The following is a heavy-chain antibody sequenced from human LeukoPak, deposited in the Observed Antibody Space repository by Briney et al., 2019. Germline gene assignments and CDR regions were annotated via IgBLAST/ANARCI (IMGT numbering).Heavy chain of an antibody. J-gene: IGHJ5*02. D-gene: IGHD2-2*01. CDR3: ARGYLGYCSSTSCVERGYNWFDP. Sequence: PSETLSLTCAVYGGSFSGYYWSWLRQPPGKGLEWIGEINHSGSTNYNPSLKSRVTISVDTSKNQFSLKLSSVTAADTAVYYCARGYLGYCSSTSCVERGYNWFDPWGQGTLVTVSS. V-gene: IGHV4-34*01. CDR1: GGSFSGYY. CDR2: INHSGST.